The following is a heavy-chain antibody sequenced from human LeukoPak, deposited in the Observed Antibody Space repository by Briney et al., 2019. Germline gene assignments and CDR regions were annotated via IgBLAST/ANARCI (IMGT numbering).Heavy chain of an antibody. Sequence: PSETLSLTCTVSGGSISSYYWSWIWQPPGKGLEWIGYIYYSGSTNYNPSLKSRVTISVDTSKNQFSLKLGSVTAADTAVYYCARDARAGMDVWGQGTTVAVSS. CDR3: ARDARAGMDV. V-gene: IGHV4-59*01. J-gene: IGHJ6*02. CDR1: GGSISSYY. CDR2: IYYSGST.